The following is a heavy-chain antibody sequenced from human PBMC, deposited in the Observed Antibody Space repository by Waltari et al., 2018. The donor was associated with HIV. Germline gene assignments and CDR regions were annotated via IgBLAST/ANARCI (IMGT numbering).Heavy chain of an antibody. CDR1: GFSFGSFW. CDR2: IKEDGGER. CDR3: ARGAGSV. J-gene: IGHJ4*02. V-gene: IGHV3-7*01. Sequence: LEGSGGGAVQPGESLRLSCEASGFSFGSFWMSWGRQVSGKGLEWVADIKEDGGERNVVDSVKGRFTVSRDNAKNLLILKMDNLKMEDSGIYYCARGAGSVWGQGTLVTVSS.